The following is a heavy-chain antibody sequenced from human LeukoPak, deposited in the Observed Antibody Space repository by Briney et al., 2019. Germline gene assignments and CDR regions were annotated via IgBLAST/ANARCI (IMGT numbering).Heavy chain of an antibody. CDR2: ISYDGSNK. V-gene: IGHV3-30*04. Sequence: GGSLRLSCAASGFTFSSYAMHWVRQAPGKGLEWVAVISYDGSNKYYADSVKGRFTISRDNAKNSLYLQMNSLRDEDTAVYYCASSGSYRFDYWGQGTLVTVSS. CDR3: ASSGSYRFDY. CDR1: GFTFSSYA. D-gene: IGHD1-26*01. J-gene: IGHJ4*02.